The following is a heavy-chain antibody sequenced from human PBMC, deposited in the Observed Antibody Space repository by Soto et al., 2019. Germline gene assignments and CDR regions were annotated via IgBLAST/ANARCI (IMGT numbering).Heavy chain of an antibody. V-gene: IGHV5-10-1*01. CDR3: ARGPLVGAQPPIYYYYYGMDV. CDR2: IDPSDSYT. J-gene: IGHJ6*02. D-gene: IGHD1-26*01. CDR1: GYSFTSYW. Sequence: PGESLKISCKGSGYSFTSYWISWVRQMPGKGLEWMGRIDPSDSYTNYSPSFQGHVTISADKSISTAYLQWSSLKASDTAMYYCARGPLVGAQPPIYYYYYGMDVWGQGTTVTVSS.